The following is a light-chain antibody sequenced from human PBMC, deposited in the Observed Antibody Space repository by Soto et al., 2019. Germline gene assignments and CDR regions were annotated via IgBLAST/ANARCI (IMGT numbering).Light chain of an antibody. CDR1: RDISNY. CDR3: QQNDNLPPLT. CDR2: DAS. V-gene: IGKV1-33*01. Sequence: DIQMTQSPSSLSASVGDRVTITCQASRDISNYLNWYQQKPGKVPKLLIYDASKLETGVPSRFGGRGSGTDFTFTISSLQPEDIATYYCQQNDNLPPLTFGGGTKVEIK. J-gene: IGKJ4*01.